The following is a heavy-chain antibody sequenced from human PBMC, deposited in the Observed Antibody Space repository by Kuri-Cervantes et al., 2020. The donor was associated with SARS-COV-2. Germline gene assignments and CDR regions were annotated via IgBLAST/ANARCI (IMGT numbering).Heavy chain of an antibody. CDR2: FYYRRST. CDR3: ARDGGLHEGYSYGYIDY. Sequence: SERLSLTSTVSAPSISRVDYYWSWIRQPPGNGLEWFGYFYYRRSTYNNPSLKSRVTISVDTSKNQCSLELSSVTAADTAVYYCARDGGLHEGYSYGYIDYWGQGTLVTVSS. V-gene: IGHV4-30-4*08. J-gene: IGHJ4*02. CDR1: APSISRVDYY. D-gene: IGHD5-18*01.